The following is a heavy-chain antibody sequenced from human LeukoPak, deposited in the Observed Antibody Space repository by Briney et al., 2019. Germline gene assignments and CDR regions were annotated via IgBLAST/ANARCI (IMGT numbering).Heavy chain of an antibody. V-gene: IGHV3-23*01. Sequence: GGSLRLSCAASGFTFSSYARSWVRQAPGKGLEWVSAISGSGGSTYYADSVKGRFTISRDNSKNTLYLQMNSLRAEDTAVYYCAKIKDIVVVPAPYDYWGQGTLVTVSS. CDR1: GFTFSSYA. CDR3: AKIKDIVVVPAPYDY. J-gene: IGHJ4*02. D-gene: IGHD2-2*01. CDR2: ISGSGGST.